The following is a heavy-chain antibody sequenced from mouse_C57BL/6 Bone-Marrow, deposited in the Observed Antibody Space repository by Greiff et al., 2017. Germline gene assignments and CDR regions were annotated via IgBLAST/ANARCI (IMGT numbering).Heavy chain of an antibody. CDR1: GFNIKDDY. V-gene: IGHV14-4*01. J-gene: IGHJ2*01. CDR2: IDPENGDT. Sequence: EVQLQESGAELVRPGASVKLSCTASGFNIKDDYMHWVKQRPEQGLEWIGWIDPENGDTEYASKFQGKATITADTSSNTAYLQLSSLTSEDTAVYYCTPRGYNYFDYWGQGTTLTVSS. CDR3: TPRGYNYFDY. D-gene: IGHD2-2*01.